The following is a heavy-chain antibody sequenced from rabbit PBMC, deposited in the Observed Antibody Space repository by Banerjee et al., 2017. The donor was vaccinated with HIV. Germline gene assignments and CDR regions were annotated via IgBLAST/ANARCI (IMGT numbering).Heavy chain of an antibody. D-gene: IGHD6-1*01. J-gene: IGHJ4*01. CDR3: ARGQDYTYGYAGYAYVTGIFNL. CDR1: GFSFSRTYW. CDR2: THTADGNT. Sequence: QSLEESGGDLVKPGASLTLTCTASGFSFSRTYWISWVRQAPGKGLEWIGCTHTADGNTYYASWAKGRFTISKTSSTTVTLQMTSLTAADTAAYFCARGQDYTYGYAGYAYVTGIFNLWGPGTLVTVS. V-gene: IGHV1S40*01.